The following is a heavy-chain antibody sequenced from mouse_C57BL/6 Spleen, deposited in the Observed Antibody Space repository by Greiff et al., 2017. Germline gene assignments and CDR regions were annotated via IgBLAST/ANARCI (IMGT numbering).Heavy chain of an antibody. CDR1: GYTFTRYW. V-gene: IGHV1-50*01. Sequence: QVQLQQPGAELVKPGASVTLSCQASGYTFTRYWMPWVQQRPGPGLAWIGEIDPSDRYTTSNQKFKGKATLTVDTSASTAYMQLSSLTSEDAAVYYCARGGGVSWFAYWGQGTRVTVSA. CDR3: ARGGGVSWFAY. J-gene: IGHJ3*01. CDR2: IDPSDRYT.